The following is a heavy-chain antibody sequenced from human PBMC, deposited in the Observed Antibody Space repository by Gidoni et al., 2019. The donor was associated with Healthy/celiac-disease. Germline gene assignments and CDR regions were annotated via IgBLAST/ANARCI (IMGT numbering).Heavy chain of an antibody. Sequence: EVQLVESGGGLVQPGGSLRLSCAASGFPFRSYSMNWVRQAPGKGLEWVSYISSSSSTIYYADSVKGRFTISRDNAKNSLYLQMNSLRAEDTAVYYCARDLSLLAIAVAGPTWGFDLWGRGTLVTVSS. J-gene: IGHJ2*01. CDR3: ARDLSLLAIAVAGPTWGFDL. CDR2: ISSSSSTI. CDR1: GFPFRSYS. D-gene: IGHD6-19*01. V-gene: IGHV3-48*01.